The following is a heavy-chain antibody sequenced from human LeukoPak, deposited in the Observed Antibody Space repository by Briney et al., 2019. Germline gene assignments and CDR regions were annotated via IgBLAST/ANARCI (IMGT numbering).Heavy chain of an antibody. Sequence: SETLSLTCIVSGGSISNYYWSWIRQPPGKGLEWIGYIYYSGSTNYNASLKSRVIISVDTSKNQFSLKLNSVATADTAVYYCAATSYYGSGTYDYWGQGGLVTVSS. CDR1: GGSISNYY. J-gene: IGHJ4*02. CDR3: AATSYYGSGTYDY. V-gene: IGHV4-59*08. D-gene: IGHD3-10*01. CDR2: IYYSGST.